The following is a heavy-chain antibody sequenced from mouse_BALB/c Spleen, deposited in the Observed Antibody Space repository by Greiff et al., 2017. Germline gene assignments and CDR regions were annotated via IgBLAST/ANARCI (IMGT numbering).Heavy chain of an antibody. D-gene: IGHD1-1*01. CDR2: IAPGSGST. CDR1: GYTFTSYW. CDR3: ARWGDYGSIYAMDY. Sequence: DLVKPGASVKLSCKASGYTFTSYWINWIKQRPGQGLEWIGRIAPGSGSTYYNEMFKGKATLTVDTSSSTAYIQLSSLSSEDSAVYVCARWGDYGSIYAMDYWGQGTSVTVSS. V-gene: IGHV1S41*01. J-gene: IGHJ4*01.